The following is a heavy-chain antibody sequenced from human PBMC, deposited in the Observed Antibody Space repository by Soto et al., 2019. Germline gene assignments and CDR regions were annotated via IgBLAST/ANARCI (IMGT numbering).Heavy chain of an antibody. CDR2: IDWEDDK. CDR3: ERAFYGRDV. V-gene: IGHV2-70*04. J-gene: IGHJ6*02. Sequence: DSGPTLVTPTQTLTLTCTISGFSLSATGMRVSWIRQPPGKALEWLARIDWEDDKLYSTSLKTRLTISKDTSKNQVVLTMTNIDPGDTTTYFWERAFYGRDVCCQGTTVTVCS. CDR1: GFSLSATGMR.